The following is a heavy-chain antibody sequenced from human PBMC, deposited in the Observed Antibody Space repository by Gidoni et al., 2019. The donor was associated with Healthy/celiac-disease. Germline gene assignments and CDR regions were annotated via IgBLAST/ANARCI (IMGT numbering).Heavy chain of an antibody. Sequence: QVQLQESGPGLVKPSETLSLTCTVSGYSISSGYYWGWIRQPPGKGLEWIGSIYHSGSTHYHPFLKGRVHLSVGHSKNQFPLKLSSVTAADTAVYYCASLGYSYGSGGVWFDPWGQGTLVTVSS. CDR2: IYHSGST. D-gene: IGHD5-18*01. V-gene: IGHV4-38-2*02. J-gene: IGHJ5*02. CDR3: ASLGYSYGSGGVWFDP. CDR1: GYSISSGYY.